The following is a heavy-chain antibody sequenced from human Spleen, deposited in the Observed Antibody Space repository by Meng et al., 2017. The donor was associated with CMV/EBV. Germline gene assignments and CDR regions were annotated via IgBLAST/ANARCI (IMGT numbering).Heavy chain of an antibody. CDR3: ARDQSGIGGPYSYNGMDV. Sequence: SETLSLTCTVSGGSISGYYWTWIRHPPGKGLEWIGYIYNSGTTNYNPSLESRVTISLDTSKNQFSLRLSSVTAADTAVYYCARDQSGIGGPYSYNGMDVWGQGTTVTVSS. CDR2: IYNSGTT. V-gene: IGHV4-59*13. J-gene: IGHJ6*02. D-gene: IGHD3-10*01. CDR1: GGSISGYY.